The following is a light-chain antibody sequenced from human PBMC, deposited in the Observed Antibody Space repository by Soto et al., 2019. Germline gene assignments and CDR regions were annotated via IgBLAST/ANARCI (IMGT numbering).Light chain of an antibody. CDR1: QSVSSY. CDR2: DAS. J-gene: IGKJ5*01. V-gene: IGKV3-11*01. CDR3: QQRSNWIT. Sequence: EIALTQSPATLSLSPGERATLSCRASQSVSSYLAWYQQKPGQAPRLLIYDASNRATGIPARFSGSGSGTDFTLTISSLEPEDFTVYYCQQRSNWITFGQGTRLEMK.